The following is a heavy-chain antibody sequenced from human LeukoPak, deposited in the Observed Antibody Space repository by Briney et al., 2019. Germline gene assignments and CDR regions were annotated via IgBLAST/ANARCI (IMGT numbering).Heavy chain of an antibody. J-gene: IGHJ5*02. CDR2: ISAYNGNT. D-gene: IGHD4-11*01. CDR1: GYTFTSYG. CDR3: ARDGFDYSISNWFDP. V-gene: IGHV1-18*01. Sequence: ASVKVSCKASGYTFTSYGISWVRQPPGQGREWMGWISAYNGNTNYAQKLQGRVTMTTDTSTSTAYMELRSLRSDDTAVYYCARDGFDYSISNWFDPWGQGTLVTVSS.